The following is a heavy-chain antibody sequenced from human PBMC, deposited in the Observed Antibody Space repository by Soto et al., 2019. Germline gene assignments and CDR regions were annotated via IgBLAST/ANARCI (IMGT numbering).Heavy chain of an antibody. V-gene: IGHV1-2*04. CDR1: GYTFTDYY. J-gene: IGHJ4*02. D-gene: IGHD3-22*01. CDR2: INPNSGGT. CDR3: ARENYYDSSGSHDFDY. Sequence: ASVKVSCKASGYTFTDYYVHWVRQAPGQGLEWMGWINPNSGGTNYAQKFQGWVTMTRDTSTSTVYMELSSLRSEDTAVYYCARENYYDSSGSHDFDYWGQGTLVTVSS.